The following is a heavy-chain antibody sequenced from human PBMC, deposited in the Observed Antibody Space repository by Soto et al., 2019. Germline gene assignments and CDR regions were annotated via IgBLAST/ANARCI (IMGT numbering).Heavy chain of an antibody. D-gene: IGHD6-13*01. Sequence: SETLSLTCTVSGGSISSGGYYWSWIRQHPGKGLEWIGYIYYSGRTYYNPSLKSRVTISVDTSKNQFSLKLSSVTAADTAVYYCARFAKEENPKVGSWYYFDYWGQGTRVTVSS. CDR2: IYYSGRT. CDR1: GGSISSGGYY. V-gene: IGHV4-31*03. CDR3: ARFAKEENPKVGSWYYFDY. J-gene: IGHJ4*02.